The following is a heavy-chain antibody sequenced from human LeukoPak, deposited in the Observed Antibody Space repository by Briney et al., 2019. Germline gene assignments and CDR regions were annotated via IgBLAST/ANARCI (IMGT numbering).Heavy chain of an antibody. Sequence: GGSLRLSCAASGFIFTSYAMTWVRQAPGKGLEWVSAISGSADCTYYADSVKGRFTISRDNSKNTLHLQMNSLRADDTAVYYCARGFRIPDVWGQGTTVTVSS. J-gene: IGHJ6*02. CDR1: GFIFTSYA. CDR2: ISGSADCT. V-gene: IGHV3-23*01. CDR3: ARGFRIPDV. D-gene: IGHD2-15*01.